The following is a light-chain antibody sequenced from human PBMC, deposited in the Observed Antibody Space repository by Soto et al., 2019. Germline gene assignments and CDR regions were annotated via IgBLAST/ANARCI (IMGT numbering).Light chain of an antibody. V-gene: IGKV1-5*03. CDR1: QSISSW. CDR2: KAS. J-gene: IGKJ1*01. Sequence: IQITQSPSALSASVGDRATITCRASQSISSWLASYQQKPGKAPNLLIYKASSLESGVPSRFSGSGSGTEFTLTISSLQPDDFATYYCQKYHSPKWKFGQGTKVDIK. CDR3: QKYHSPKWK.